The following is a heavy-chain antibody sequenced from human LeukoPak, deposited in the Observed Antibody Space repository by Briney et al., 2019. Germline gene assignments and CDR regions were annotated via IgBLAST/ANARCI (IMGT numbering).Heavy chain of an antibody. V-gene: IGHV4-34*01. Sequence: PSETLSLTCAVYGGSFSGYYWSWIRQPPGKGLEWIGEINHSGSTNYNPSLESRVTISLDTSRNQFSLKLNSVTAADTAVYYCAKSNGYGLVDIWGQGTMVTVSS. D-gene: IGHD3-10*01. J-gene: IGHJ3*02. CDR1: GGSFSGYY. CDR3: AKSNGYGLVDI. CDR2: INHSGST.